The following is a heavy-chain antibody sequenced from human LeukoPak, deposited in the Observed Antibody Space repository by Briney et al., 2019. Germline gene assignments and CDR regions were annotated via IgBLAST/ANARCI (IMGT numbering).Heavy chain of an antibody. CDR2: IKQDGSEK. CDR3: AREVSEGFDF. J-gene: IGHJ4*02. Sequence: GGSLRLSCAASGFTFSSYWMSWIRQAPGKGLEWVANIKQDGSEKYYVDSVKGRFAISRDNAKNSLYLQMNSLRAEDTALYYCAREVSEGFDFWGQGTLVTVSS. V-gene: IGHV3-7*01. D-gene: IGHD3-22*01. CDR1: GFTFSSYW.